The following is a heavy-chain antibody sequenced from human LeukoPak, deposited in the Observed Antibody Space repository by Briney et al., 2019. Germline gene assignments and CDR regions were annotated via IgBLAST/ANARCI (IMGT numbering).Heavy chain of an antibody. CDR3: ARGGDGYNWKFDY. Sequence: ASVKVSCKASGYTFTSYYMQWVRQAPGQGLEWMGIINPSGGSTSYAQKFQGRVTITTDESTSTAYMELSSLRSEDTAVYYCARGGDGYNWKFDYWGQGTLVTVSS. CDR1: GYTFTSYY. D-gene: IGHD5-24*01. J-gene: IGHJ4*02. CDR2: INPSGGST. V-gene: IGHV1-46*01.